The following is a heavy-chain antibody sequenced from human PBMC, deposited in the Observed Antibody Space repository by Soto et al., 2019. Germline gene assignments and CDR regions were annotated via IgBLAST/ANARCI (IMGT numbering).Heavy chain of an antibody. CDR1: GGTFRTAA. D-gene: IGHD2-8*01. CDR3: ARDNDRPQLGGNYYYILDV. J-gene: IGHJ6*02. Sequence: QVQLEQSGAEVKKHGSSVKVSCKASGGTFRTAAVSWVRQAPGQGLEWMGGIMPVFRTPDYAQKFHGRVTITADESTSTAYMELSCLRSDDTAVYYCARDNDRPQLGGNYYYILDVWGQGTTITVSS. CDR2: IMPVFRTP. V-gene: IGHV1-69*12.